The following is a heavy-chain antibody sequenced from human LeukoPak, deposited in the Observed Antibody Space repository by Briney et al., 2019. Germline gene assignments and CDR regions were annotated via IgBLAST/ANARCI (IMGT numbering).Heavy chain of an antibody. CDR2: ISSSSSYI. D-gene: IGHD3-10*01. J-gene: IGHJ4*02. V-gene: IGHV3-21*01. CDR1: GFTFSSYG. CDR3: ARDDGSGNFYFDY. Sequence: GGSLRLSCAASGFTFSSYGMNWVRQAPGKGLEWVSSISSSSSYIYYADSVKGRFTTSRDNAKNSLYLQMNSLRAEDTAVYYCARDDGSGNFYFDYWGQGTLVTVSS.